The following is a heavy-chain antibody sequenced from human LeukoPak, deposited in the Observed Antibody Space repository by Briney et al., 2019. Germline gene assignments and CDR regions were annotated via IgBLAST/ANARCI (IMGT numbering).Heavy chain of an antibody. CDR3: ARVSRIYYYYYMDV. CDR1: GGSISSSSYY. J-gene: IGHJ6*03. CDR2: IYYSGST. Sequence: PSETLSLTCTVSGGSISSSSYYWGWIRQPPGKGLEWIGSIYYSGSTYYNPSLKSRVTISVDTSKNQFSLKLSSVTAADTAVYYCARVSRIYYYYYMDVWGKGTTVTVSS. V-gene: IGHV4-39*07.